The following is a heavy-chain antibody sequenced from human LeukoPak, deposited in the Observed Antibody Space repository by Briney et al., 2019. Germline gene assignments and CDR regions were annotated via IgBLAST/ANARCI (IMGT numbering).Heavy chain of an antibody. D-gene: IGHD3-22*01. CDR3: ARVGITMIVVVPPDY. Sequence: ASVKVSCKASGGTFSSYAISWVRQAPGQGLEWMGRIIPILGIANYAQKFQGRVTITADKSMSTAYMELSSLRSEDTAVFYCARVGITMIVVVPPDYWGQGTLVTVSS. J-gene: IGHJ4*02. CDR2: IIPILGIA. V-gene: IGHV1-69*04. CDR1: GGTFSSYA.